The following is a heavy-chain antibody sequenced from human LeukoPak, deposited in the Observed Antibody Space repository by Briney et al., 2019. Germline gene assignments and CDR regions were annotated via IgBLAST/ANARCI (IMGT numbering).Heavy chain of an antibody. Sequence: HGESLKISCKGPGYSFTSYWIGWVRQMPGKGLEWMGIIYPGDSDTRYSPSFQGQVTISADKSISTAYLQWSSLKASDTAMYYCARQEMATIIGAFDIWGQGTMVTVSS. V-gene: IGHV5-51*01. D-gene: IGHD5-24*01. CDR3: ARQEMATIIGAFDI. J-gene: IGHJ3*02. CDR1: GYSFTSYW. CDR2: IYPGDSDT.